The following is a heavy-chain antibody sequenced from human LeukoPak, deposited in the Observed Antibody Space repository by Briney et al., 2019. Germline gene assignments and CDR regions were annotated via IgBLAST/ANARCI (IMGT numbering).Heavy chain of an antibody. Sequence: SETLSLTCTVSGDPINRYHWRWIRQPPGKAREGIRYIFYSGSTNYNPSLKSRVTISVDKSKNPFYLKLSSVTAADTAIYYCARRITTSGWYRDDYWGQGTLVTVSS. CDR1: GDPINRYH. J-gene: IGHJ4*02. CDR2: IFYSGST. CDR3: ARRITTSGWYRDDY. V-gene: IGHV4-59*08. D-gene: IGHD6-13*01.